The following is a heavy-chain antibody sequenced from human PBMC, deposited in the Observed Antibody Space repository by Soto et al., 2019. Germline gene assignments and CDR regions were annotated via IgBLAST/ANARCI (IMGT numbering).Heavy chain of an antibody. CDR3: AKENSGSYSGGADY. CDR1: GFTFSSFA. D-gene: IGHD1-26*01. V-gene: IGHV3-23*01. J-gene: IGHJ4*02. Sequence: EVQLLESGGGLVQPGGSLRLSCAASGFTFSSFAMNWVRQGPGKGLEWVSGVSGSGGSTYYADSVKGRFTISRDKAKNRLNFQMNTLTAQDTPVYYKAKENSGSYSGGADYWGQGTLVTVSS. CDR2: VSGSGGST.